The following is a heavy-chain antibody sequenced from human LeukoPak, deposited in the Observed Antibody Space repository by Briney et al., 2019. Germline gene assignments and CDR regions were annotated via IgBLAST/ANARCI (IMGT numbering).Heavy chain of an antibody. CDR2: IYYSGSS. D-gene: IGHD2-2*01. V-gene: IGHV4-61*01. CDR1: GGSLRSRKDY. CDR3: ASQIGTGTSTFHFDL. Sequence: PSWTLSVTRHVCGGSLRSRKDYWVWMRPPPEKGLEWIGCIYYSGSSNYNPSLKSRVTISVDPSKNQLSLKLRSVTAADTAVYYCASQIGTGTSTFHFDLWGRGTLVTVSS. J-gene: IGHJ2*01.